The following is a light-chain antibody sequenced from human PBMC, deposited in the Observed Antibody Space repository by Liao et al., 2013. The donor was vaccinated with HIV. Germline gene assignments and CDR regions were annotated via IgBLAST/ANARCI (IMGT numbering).Light chain of an antibody. Sequence: SYELTQSPSVSVSPGQTASITCSGDYLGDKYASWYQHKPGQAPVLVIYQDNKRPSGIPDRFSGSNSGNTATLTISGTQAMDEADYFCQAWDIGTRVVFGGGTTLTVL. J-gene: IGLJ2*01. CDR2: QDN. CDR1: YLGDKY. V-gene: IGLV3-1*01. CDR3: QAWDIGTRVV.